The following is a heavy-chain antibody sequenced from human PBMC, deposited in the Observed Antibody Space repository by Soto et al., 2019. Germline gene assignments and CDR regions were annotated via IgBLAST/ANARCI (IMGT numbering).Heavy chain of an antibody. V-gene: IGHV1-24*01. J-gene: IGHJ4*02. CDR1: GDTLSELS. CDR2: FDPEDGET. CDR3: AAPYTSGLQAYDY. Sequence: ASVKVSCKVSGDTLSELSMYWVRQAPGKGLEWMGGFDPEDGETIYAQKFQGRVTMTEDTSADTAYMELSSLRSEDTAVYYCAAPYTSGLQAYDYWGQGTLVTVSS. D-gene: IGHD5-12*01.